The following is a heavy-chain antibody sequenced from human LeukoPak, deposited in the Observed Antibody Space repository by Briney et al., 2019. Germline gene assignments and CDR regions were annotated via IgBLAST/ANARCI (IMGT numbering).Heavy chain of an antibody. Sequence: GGSLRLSCAASGFTFSSYAMSWVRQAPGKGLEWVAVISYDRSNKYYADSVKGRFTISRDNSKNTLYLQMNSLRAEDTAVYYCAKDKRLVVTGVRVGATASPSYYFDYWGQGTLVTVSS. CDR3: AKDKRLVVTGVRVGATASPSYYFDY. D-gene: IGHD1-26*01. CDR1: GFTFSSYA. CDR2: ISYDRSNK. J-gene: IGHJ4*02. V-gene: IGHV3-30*18.